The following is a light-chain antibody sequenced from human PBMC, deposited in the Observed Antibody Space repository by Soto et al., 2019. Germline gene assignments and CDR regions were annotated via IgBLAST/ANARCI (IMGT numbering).Light chain of an antibody. CDR2: AAS. Sequence: DLQMTQSPSSLSASVGDRVTITCRASQSISNYLNWYQQKPGKAPKLLIYAASSLQSGVPSRFSGSGSGTDFTLTISSLQPEDFATYSCQQSYSTPRTFGQGTKVEIK. CDR1: QSISNY. J-gene: IGKJ1*01. V-gene: IGKV1-39*01. CDR3: QQSYSTPRT.